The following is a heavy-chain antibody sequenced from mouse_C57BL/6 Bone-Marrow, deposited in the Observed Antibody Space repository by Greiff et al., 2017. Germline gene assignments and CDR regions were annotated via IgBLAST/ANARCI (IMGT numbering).Heavy chain of an antibody. D-gene: IGHD1-1*01. CDR1: GYTFTDYY. CDR3: APIYYYGRGWYFDV. CDR2: IFPGSGST. J-gene: IGHJ1*03. V-gene: IGHV1-75*01. Sequence: QVQLQQSGPELVKPGASVKISCKASGYTFTDYYINWVKQRPGQGLEWIGWIFPGSGSTYYNEKFKGKATLTVDKSSSTAYMLLSSLTSEDSAVYFCAPIYYYGRGWYFDVWGTGTTVTVSS.